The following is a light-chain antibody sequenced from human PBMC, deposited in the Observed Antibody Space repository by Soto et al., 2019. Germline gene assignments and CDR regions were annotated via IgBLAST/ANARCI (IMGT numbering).Light chain of an antibody. CDR1: QSVTTQ. CDR3: QQYGGSTRT. J-gene: IGKJ5*01. CDR2: GAS. V-gene: IGKV3-20*01. Sequence: IVLTQSPGTLSLAPGETATLSCRASQSVTTQLAWYQQKRGRAPRLIIHGASRRATGIPDRISGSGSGTDFTLTISRVEPEDVAVYYCQQYGGSTRTFGQGTRLEIK.